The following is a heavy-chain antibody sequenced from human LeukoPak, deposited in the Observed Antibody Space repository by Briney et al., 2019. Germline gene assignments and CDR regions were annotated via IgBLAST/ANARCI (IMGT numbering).Heavy chain of an antibody. CDR3: ARNHVDTGWFDP. D-gene: IGHD5-18*01. J-gene: IGHJ5*02. V-gene: IGHV1-2*06. CDR1: GYTFTGYY. CDR2: INPNSGGT. Sequence: GASVKVSCKASGYTFTGYYMRWVRQAPGQGPEWMGRINPNSGGTNYAQKFQGRVTMTRDTSISTAYMELSRLRSDDTAVYYCARNHVDTGWFDPWGQGTLVTVSS.